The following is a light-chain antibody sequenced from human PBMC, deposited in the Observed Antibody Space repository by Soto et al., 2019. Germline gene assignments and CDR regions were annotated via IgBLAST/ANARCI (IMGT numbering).Light chain of an antibody. Sequence: DIQMTQSPSSLSASVGDSVTIXXQASQDISNYLNWYQQKPGKAPKLXIYAASTLQSGVPSRFSGSGSGTEFTLTISSLQPEDFATYYCQQLNSYPITFGQGTRLEI. V-gene: IGKV1-9*01. J-gene: IGKJ5*01. CDR3: QQLNSYPIT. CDR2: AAS. CDR1: QDISNY.